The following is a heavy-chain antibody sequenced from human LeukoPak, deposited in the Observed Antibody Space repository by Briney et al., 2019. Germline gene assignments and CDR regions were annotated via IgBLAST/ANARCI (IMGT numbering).Heavy chain of an antibody. Sequence: GGSLRLSCAASGFTFSSYGMSWVRQAPGKGLEWVSAISGSGGSTYYADSVKGRFTISRDNSKNTLYLQMNSLRAEDTAVYYCAKDIENIVVVVAATGLDYWGQGTLVTVSS. CDR3: AKDIENIVVVVAATGLDY. J-gene: IGHJ4*02. D-gene: IGHD2-15*01. CDR2: ISGSGGST. V-gene: IGHV3-23*01. CDR1: GFTFSSYG.